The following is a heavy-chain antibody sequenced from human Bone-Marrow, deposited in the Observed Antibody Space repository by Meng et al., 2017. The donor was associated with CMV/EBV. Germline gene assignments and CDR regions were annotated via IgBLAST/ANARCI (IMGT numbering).Heavy chain of an antibody. CDR1: GFSFSDYS. D-gene: IGHD3-10*01. CDR3: AKGYGSGSCVDY. V-gene: IGHV3-11*04. Sequence: GESLKISCAASGFSFSDYSMSWVRQAPGKGLEWISYISESGDSKHYADSVKGRFTISRDNSKNTLYLQMNSLRAEDTAVYYCAKGYGSGSCVDYWGQGTLVTVSS. J-gene: IGHJ4*02. CDR2: ISESGDSK.